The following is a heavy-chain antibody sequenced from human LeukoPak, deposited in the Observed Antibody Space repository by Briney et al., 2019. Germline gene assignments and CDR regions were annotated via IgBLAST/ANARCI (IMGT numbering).Heavy chain of an antibody. CDR2: IISILGTT. D-gene: IGHD3-22*01. J-gene: IGHJ4*02. CDR1: GGTFISYA. Sequence: SVKVSCKASGGTFISYAISWVRQAPGQGLEWMGGIISILGTTKYARKFQGRVTITADESTGTAYMELSSLRSEDTAVYYCARSGDSSGYYYGERYWGQGTLVTVSS. V-gene: IGHV1-69*13. CDR3: ARSGDSSGYYYGERY.